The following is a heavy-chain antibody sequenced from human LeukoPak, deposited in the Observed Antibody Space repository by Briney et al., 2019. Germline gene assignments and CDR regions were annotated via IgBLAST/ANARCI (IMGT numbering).Heavy chain of an antibody. V-gene: IGHV1-18*04. D-gene: IGHD3-10*01. Sequence: GASVTVSCKASGYTFTSYGISWVRQAPGQGLEWMGWISAYNGNTNYAQKLQGRVTMTTDTSTSTAYMELRSLRSDDTAVYYCARDRLYYYGSGSDYWGQGTLVTVSS. CDR1: GYTFTSYG. CDR3: ARDRLYYYGSGSDY. CDR2: ISAYNGNT. J-gene: IGHJ4*02.